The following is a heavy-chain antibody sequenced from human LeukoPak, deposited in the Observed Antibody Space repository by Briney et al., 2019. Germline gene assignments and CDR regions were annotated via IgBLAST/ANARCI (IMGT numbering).Heavy chain of an antibody. CDR3: VRKNHGSFDY. CDR1: GFSFSSYY. V-gene: IGHV3-21*01. J-gene: IGHJ4*02. CDR2: ISSSSTYI. D-gene: IGHD1-14*01. Sequence: GGSLRLSCAASGFSFSSYYVNWVRQAPGKGLEWVSCISSSSTYIYYADSVRGRFAISRDNAKNSLYLQMNSLRAEDTAVYYCVRKNHGSFDYWGQGSPVTVSS.